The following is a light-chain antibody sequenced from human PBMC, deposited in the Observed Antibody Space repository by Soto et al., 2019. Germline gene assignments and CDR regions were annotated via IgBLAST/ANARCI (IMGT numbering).Light chain of an antibody. Sequence: DIQLTQSPSSLSASVGDRVTIPCRASQNIGVYLNWYQKKPGKAPKLLIHAASSLHSGVPSTFSGSGSGTDFALTISSLQPEDFATYYCHQTAANPWTFAQGTKVDIK. J-gene: IGKJ1*01. CDR3: HQTAANPWT. V-gene: IGKV1-39*01. CDR1: QNIGVY. CDR2: AAS.